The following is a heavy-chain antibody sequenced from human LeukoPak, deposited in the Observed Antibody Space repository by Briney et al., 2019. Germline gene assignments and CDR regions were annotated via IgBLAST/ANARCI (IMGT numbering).Heavy chain of an antibody. J-gene: IGHJ6*03. Sequence: GGSLRLSCASSGFTFSSYWMSWVRQAPGKGLEWVANIKQDGSEKYYVDSVKGRFTISRDNAKNSLYLQMNSLRAEDTAVYYCARDSSSWYEPFYYYYYYMDVWGKGTTVTVSS. V-gene: IGHV3-7*01. CDR3: ARDSSSWYEPFYYYYYYMDV. CDR2: IKQDGSEK. CDR1: GFTFSSYW. D-gene: IGHD6-13*01.